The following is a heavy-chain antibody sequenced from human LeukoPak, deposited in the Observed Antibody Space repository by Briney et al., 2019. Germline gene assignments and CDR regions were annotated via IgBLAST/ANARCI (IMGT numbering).Heavy chain of an antibody. Sequence: ASVNVSCKASGYPFRSYVIHWLRQAPGQTLEWIGWINPANGNTKYSRNFQGRVTITRDTSARVVYMELSSLRYEDTAVYYCARDGYDADGYLDYWGQGALVPVSS. D-gene: IGHD5-12*01. V-gene: IGHV1-3*01. CDR3: ARDGYDADGYLDY. CDR2: INPANGNT. J-gene: IGHJ4*02. CDR1: GYPFRSYV.